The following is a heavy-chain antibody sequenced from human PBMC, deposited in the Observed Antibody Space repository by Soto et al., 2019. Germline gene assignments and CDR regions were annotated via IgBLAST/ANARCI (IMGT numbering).Heavy chain of an antibody. CDR1: GGSFSGYY. CDR2: INHSGST. D-gene: IGHD6-13*01. J-gene: IGHJ6*02. Sequence: SETLSLTCAVYGGSFSGYYWSWIRQPPGKGLEWIGEINHSGSTNYNPSLKSRVTISVDTSKNQFSLKLSSVTAADTAVYYCARGNREPGIAAAGTHESGYYGMDVWGQGTTVTVSS. V-gene: IGHV4-34*01. CDR3: ARGNREPGIAAAGTHESGYYGMDV.